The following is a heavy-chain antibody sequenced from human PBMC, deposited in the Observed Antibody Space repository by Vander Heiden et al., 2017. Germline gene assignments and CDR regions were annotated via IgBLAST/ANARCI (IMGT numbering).Heavy chain of an antibody. CDR3: ARYRERLSPLDY. CDR1: GFTVSSNY. Sequence: EVPLVESGGGSIQPGGSLRLSCAASGFTVSSNYMSWVRQAPGKGLEWVSVIYSGGSTYYADSVKGRFTISRDNSKNTLYLQMNSLRAEDTAVYYCARYRERLSPLDYWGQGTLVTVSS. CDR2: IYSGGST. J-gene: IGHJ4*02. D-gene: IGHD3-3*01. V-gene: IGHV3-53*01.